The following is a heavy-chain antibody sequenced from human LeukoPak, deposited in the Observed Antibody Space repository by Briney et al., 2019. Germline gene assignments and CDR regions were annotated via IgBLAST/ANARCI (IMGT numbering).Heavy chain of an antibody. CDR2: ISGSGGST. Sequence: GGSLRLSCAASGFTFSSYAISWVRQAPGKGLEWGSAISGSGGSTYYADSVKGRFTISRDNSKNTLYLQMNSLRAEDTAVYYCAKEGGDYVGRYFQHWGQGTLVTVSS. D-gene: IGHD4-17*01. J-gene: IGHJ1*01. V-gene: IGHV3-23*01. CDR3: AKEGGDYVGRYFQH. CDR1: GFTFSSYA.